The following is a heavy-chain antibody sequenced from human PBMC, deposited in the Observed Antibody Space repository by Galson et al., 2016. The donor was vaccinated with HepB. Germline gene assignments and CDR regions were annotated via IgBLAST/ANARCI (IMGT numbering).Heavy chain of an antibody. CDR2: ISGSGGST. Sequence: SLRLSCAASGFSFGSYAMSWVRQAPGKGLEWVSAISGSGGSTYYAESVQGRFSISRDNSKNTLYLQMNSLRAEDTAVYYCAKDRDIVVVPAADWGQGTLVTVSS. J-gene: IGHJ4*02. CDR3: AKDRDIVVVPAAD. CDR1: GFSFGSYA. D-gene: IGHD2-2*01. V-gene: IGHV3-23*01.